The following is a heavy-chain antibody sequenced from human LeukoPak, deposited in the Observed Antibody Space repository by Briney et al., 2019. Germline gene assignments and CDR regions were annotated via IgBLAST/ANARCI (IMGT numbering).Heavy chain of an antibody. CDR3: ARGFVVVPAALSY. CDR2: INPNSGGT. D-gene: IGHD2-2*01. V-gene: IGHV1-2*02. Sequence: ASVKVSCKASGYTFTGYYMHWVRQAPGQGLGWMGWINPNSGGTNYAQKFQGRVTMTRDTSISTAYMELSRLRSDDTAVYYCARGFVVVPAALSYWGQGALVTVSS. J-gene: IGHJ4*02. CDR1: GYTFTGYY.